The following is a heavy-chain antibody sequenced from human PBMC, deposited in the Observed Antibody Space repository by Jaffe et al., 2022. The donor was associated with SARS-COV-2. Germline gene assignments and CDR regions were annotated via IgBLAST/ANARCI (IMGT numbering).Heavy chain of an antibody. CDR1: GYTFTGYY. D-gene: IGHD2-2*02. CDR3: ARDWTDCSSTSCYTPTSYNWFDP. Sequence: QVQLVQSGAEVKKPGASVKVSCKASGYTFTGYYMHWVRQAPGQGLEWMGWINPNSGGTNYAQKFQGRVTMTRDTSISTAYMELSRLRSDDTAVYYCARDWTDCSSTSCYTPTSYNWFDPWGQGTLVTVSS. CDR2: INPNSGGT. J-gene: IGHJ5*02. V-gene: IGHV1-2*02.